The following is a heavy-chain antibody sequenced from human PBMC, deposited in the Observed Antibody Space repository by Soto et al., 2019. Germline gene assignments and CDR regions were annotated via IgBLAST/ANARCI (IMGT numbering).Heavy chain of an antibody. J-gene: IGHJ5*01. V-gene: IGHV4-39*07. CDR2: IYYDGST. CDR1: GASISSGTFY. Sequence: SETLSLTCTVSGASISSGTFYWGWIRQPPGKGLESIANIYYDGSTYYNPSLKSRVTISVDTSKNQFSLKLSSVTAADTAVYYCARERPDGTRLDSWGQGTPVTVSS. D-gene: IGHD2-2*01. CDR3: ARERPDGTRLDS.